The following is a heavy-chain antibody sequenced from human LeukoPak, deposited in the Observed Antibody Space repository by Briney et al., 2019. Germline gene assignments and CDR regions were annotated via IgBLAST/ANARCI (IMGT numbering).Heavy chain of an antibody. CDR3: ARAIGRALVATLRHFDY. CDR1: GYTFTGYY. V-gene: IGHV1-2*02. Sequence: ASVKVSCKASGYTFTGYYMHWVRQAPGQGLEWMGWINPNSGGTNYAQKFQGRVTMTRDTSISTAYMELSRLRSDDTAVYYCARAIGRALVATLRHFDYWGQGTRVTVSS. CDR2: INPNSGGT. J-gene: IGHJ4*02. D-gene: IGHD5-12*01.